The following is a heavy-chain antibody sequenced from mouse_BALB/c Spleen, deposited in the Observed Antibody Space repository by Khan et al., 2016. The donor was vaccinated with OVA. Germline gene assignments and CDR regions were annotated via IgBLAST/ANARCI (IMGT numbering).Heavy chain of an antibody. CDR1: GYSFTTYY. V-gene: IGHV1S135*01. J-gene: IGHJ3*01. D-gene: IGHD2-2*01. CDR2: VDPFSGGT. Sequence: VQLQQSGPELMKPGASVKISCKASGYSFTTYYLHWVMQSHGESLEWIGYVDPFSGGTTYNQKFKGKATLTVDKSSSTAYMHLSNLTSEDSAVYYCTRHGYVAWFTYGGQGTLVTVSA. CDR3: TRHGYVAWFTY.